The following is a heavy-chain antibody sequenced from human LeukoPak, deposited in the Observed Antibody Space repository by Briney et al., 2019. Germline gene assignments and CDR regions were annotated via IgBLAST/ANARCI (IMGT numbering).Heavy chain of an antibody. CDR1: GFTFSSYS. Sequence: GGSLRLSCAASGFTFSSYSMNWVRQAPGKGLEWVSSISSSSSYIYYADSVKGRFTISRDNAKNSLYLQMNSLRAEDTAVYYCAKLSWTVGATLNFDYWGQGTLVTVSS. CDR3: AKLSWTVGATLNFDY. D-gene: IGHD1-26*01. J-gene: IGHJ4*02. V-gene: IGHV3-21*04. CDR2: ISSSSSYI.